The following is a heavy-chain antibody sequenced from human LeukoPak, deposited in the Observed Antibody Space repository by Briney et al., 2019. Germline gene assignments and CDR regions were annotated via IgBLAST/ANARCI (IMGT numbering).Heavy chain of an antibody. CDR2: IYTSGST. Sequence: PSETLSLTCTVSGGSISSYYWSWLRQPAGKGLEWIGRIYTSGSTNYNPSLKSRVTMSVDTSKNQFSLKLSSVTAADTAVYYCARGMITFGGVIVIPDAFDIWGQGTMVTVSS. D-gene: IGHD3-16*02. CDR3: ARGMITFGGVIVIPDAFDI. J-gene: IGHJ3*02. CDR1: GGSISSYY. V-gene: IGHV4-4*07.